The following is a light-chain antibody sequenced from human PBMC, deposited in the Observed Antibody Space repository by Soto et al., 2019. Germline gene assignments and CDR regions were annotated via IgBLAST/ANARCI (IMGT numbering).Light chain of an antibody. V-gene: IGLV2-14*03. CDR2: DVV. CDR3: SSFSNSSTLV. J-gene: IGLJ1*01. CDR1: SSDIGSYNY. Sequence: QSALTQPASVSGSPGQSITISCTGTSSDIGSYNYVSWYQQHPGKAPRLMMFDVVSRPSGVSSRFSGSKSGSTASLTISGLQPHDEADYYCSSFSNSSTLVFGTGTKLTVL.